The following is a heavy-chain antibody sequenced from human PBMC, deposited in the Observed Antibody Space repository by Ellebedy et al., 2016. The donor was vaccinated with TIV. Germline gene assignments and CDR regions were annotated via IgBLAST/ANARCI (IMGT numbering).Heavy chain of an antibody. CDR3: ARDAASGKTDY. CDR1: GFTFSNNS. Sequence: PGGSLRLSCAASGFTFSNNSMNWVRQAPGKGLEWLANINQDGNEKNHVDSVKGRFTISRDNAKNSLYLQMNSLRADDTALYYCARDAASGKTDYWGQGTLVTVSS. CDR2: INQDGNEK. V-gene: IGHV3-7*01. J-gene: IGHJ4*02. D-gene: IGHD6-13*01.